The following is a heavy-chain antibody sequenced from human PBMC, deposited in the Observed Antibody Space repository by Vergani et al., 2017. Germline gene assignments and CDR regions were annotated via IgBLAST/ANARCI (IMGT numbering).Heavy chain of an antibody. Sequence: QVQLVESEGGVVQPGRSLTLSCVASGFTFSSHGMHWVRQAPGKGPEWVAVIWYDGSNKYYGDSVKGRFTISRDNSKNTLYLQVNSLRVEDTAVYYCARWGNEKRLDSWGQGTLVTVSS. D-gene: IGHD1-1*01. CDR3: ARWGNEKRLDS. CDR1: GFTFSSHG. V-gene: IGHV3-33*01. CDR2: IWYDGSNK. J-gene: IGHJ5*01.